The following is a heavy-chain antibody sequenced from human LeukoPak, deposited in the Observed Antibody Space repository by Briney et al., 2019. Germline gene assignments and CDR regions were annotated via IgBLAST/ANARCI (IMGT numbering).Heavy chain of an antibody. V-gene: IGHV1-2*02. D-gene: IGHD7-27*01. CDR3: ARDLLTGDLH. J-gene: IGHJ4*02. Sequence: ASVKVSCKASGYTFTGYYMHWVQQAPGQGLEWMGWINPNSGGTNYAQKFQGRVTMTRDTSISTAYMELSRLRSDDTAVYYCARDLLTGDLHWGQGTLVTVSS. CDR1: GYTFTGYY. CDR2: INPNSGGT.